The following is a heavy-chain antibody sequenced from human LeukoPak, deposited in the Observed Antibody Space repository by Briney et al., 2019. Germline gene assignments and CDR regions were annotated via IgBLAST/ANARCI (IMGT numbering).Heavy chain of an antibody. CDR1: GFTFSSYG. CDR2: ISYDGSNK. Sequence: PGGSLRLSCAASGFTFSSYGMHWVRQAPGKGLEWVAVISYDGSNKYYADSVKGRFTISRDNSKNTLYLQMNSLRAEDTAVYYCANARCSSGLGYFDYWGQGTLVTVSS. V-gene: IGHV3-30*18. D-gene: IGHD6-19*01. J-gene: IGHJ4*02. CDR3: ANARCSSGLGYFDY.